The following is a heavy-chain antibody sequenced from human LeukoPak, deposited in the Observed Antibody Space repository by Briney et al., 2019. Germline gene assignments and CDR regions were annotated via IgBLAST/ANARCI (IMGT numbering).Heavy chain of an antibody. Sequence: EASVKVSCKASGYTFTSYYMHWVRQAPGQGLEWMGGIIPIFGTANYAQKFQGRVTITTDESTSTAYMELSSLRSEDTAVYYCARVAIAARPGYYYYYMDVWGKGTTVTVSS. CDR1: GYTFTSYY. J-gene: IGHJ6*03. V-gene: IGHV1-69*05. CDR3: ARVAIAARPGYYYYYMDV. D-gene: IGHD6-6*01. CDR2: IIPIFGTA.